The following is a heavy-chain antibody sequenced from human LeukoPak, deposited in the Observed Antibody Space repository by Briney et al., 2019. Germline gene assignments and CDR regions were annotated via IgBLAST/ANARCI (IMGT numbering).Heavy chain of an antibody. CDR1: GFTFGDYA. J-gene: IGHJ4*02. D-gene: IGHD6-19*01. Sequence: GGSLRVSCTGSGFTFGDYAMSWFRQAPARGLEYIGFIRSKVYGGTPEYAASVRGRFTISRDDSKSITYLQMNSLKSEETAVYYCSREGGSGWAYDYWGQGTVVTVSS. CDR3: SREGGSGWAYDY. CDR2: IRSKVYGGTP. V-gene: IGHV3-49*03.